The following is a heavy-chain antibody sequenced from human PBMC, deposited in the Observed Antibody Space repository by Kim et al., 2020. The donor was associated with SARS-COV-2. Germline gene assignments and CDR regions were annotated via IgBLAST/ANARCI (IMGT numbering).Heavy chain of an antibody. CDR1: GFTFSTYG. Sequence: GRSLRLSCAASGFTFSTYGMHWVRQAPGKGLEWVAVISYDGSDKYYADSVKGRFTISRDSSKNTLYLQMNSLRPEDTAVYYCAKVRGLLWFGEPGRYGMDVWGQGTTVTVSS. V-gene: IGHV3-30*18. J-gene: IGHJ6*02. CDR2: ISYDGSDK. D-gene: IGHD3-10*01. CDR3: AKVRGLLWFGEPGRYGMDV.